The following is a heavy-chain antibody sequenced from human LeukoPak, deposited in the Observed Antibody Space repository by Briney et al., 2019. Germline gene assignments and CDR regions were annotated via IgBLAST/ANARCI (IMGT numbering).Heavy chain of an antibody. V-gene: IGHV3-48*02. CDR3: ALNSSSYRGDAFDI. CDR2: ISGSSNTI. Sequence: GGSLRLSCAASGFTFSSYSMNWVRQAPGKGLEWVSYISGSSNTIYHADSVKGRFTISGDNAKNSLYLQMNNLRDEDTAVYYCALNSSSYRGDAFDIWGQGTMVTVSS. CDR1: GFTFSSYS. J-gene: IGHJ3*02. D-gene: IGHD6-13*01.